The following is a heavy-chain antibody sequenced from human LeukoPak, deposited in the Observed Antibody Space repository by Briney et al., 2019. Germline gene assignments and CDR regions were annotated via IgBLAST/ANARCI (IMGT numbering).Heavy chain of an antibody. CDR1: GLTFSGSA. CDR2: IDKEKNSYAT. J-gene: IGHJ5*02. CDR3: TRDSGTYNWLDP. Sequence: GGSLRLSCVASGLTFSGSAIHWVRQSFGKGLEWIGHIDKEKNSYATASAYAVSVEGRFTVSRDDSKNMAFLQMSGLKTEDTALYFCTRDSGTYNWLDPWGQGTLVTVSS. V-gene: IGHV3-73*01. D-gene: IGHD1-26*01.